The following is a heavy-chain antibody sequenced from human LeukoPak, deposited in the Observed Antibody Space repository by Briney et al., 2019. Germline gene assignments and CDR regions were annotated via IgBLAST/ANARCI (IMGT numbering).Heavy chain of an antibody. CDR3: ARAGFSSGYDC. CDR1: GFTFGNFW. D-gene: IGHD6-19*01. J-gene: IGHJ4*02. Sequence: GGSLRLSCAVSGFTFGNFWMSWIRQAPGKGLEWMGNINKDGSEKNYGDSVKGRFTISRDNAKNSLYLQMDSLRAEDTALYYCARAGFSSGYDCWGQGTLVTVSS. V-gene: IGHV3-7*01. CDR2: INKDGSEK.